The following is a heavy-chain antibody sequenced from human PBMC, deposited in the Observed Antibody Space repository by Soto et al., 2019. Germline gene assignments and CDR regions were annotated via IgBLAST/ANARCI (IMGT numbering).Heavy chain of an antibody. D-gene: IGHD2-2*02. CDR2: IFSTGST. CDR1: GDSISSGSYY. V-gene: IGHV4-39*01. J-gene: IGHJ4*02. Sequence: QLQLHESGPGLVKPSETLSLTCAVSGDSISSGSYYWGWIRQPPGRGLQWIASIFSTGSTYYTPSLKSRVTISADTSKNQFSLRLNSVTAADTAVYYCGGGVAYRDYVDYWGQGTLVTVSS. CDR3: GGGVAYRDYVDY.